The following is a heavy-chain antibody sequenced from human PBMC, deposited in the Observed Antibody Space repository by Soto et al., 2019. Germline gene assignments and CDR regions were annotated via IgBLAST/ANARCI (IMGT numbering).Heavy chain of an antibody. V-gene: IGHV3-48*01. Sequence: EVQLVESGGGLVQPGGSLRLSCAASGFTFSSYSMNWVRQAPGKGLEWVSYISSSSSTIYYADSVKGRFTISRDNAKNSLYLQMNSLRAEDTAVYYCARDVAGELSLEPEVFLDYWGQGTLVTVSS. J-gene: IGHJ4*02. CDR3: ARDVAGELSLEPEVFLDY. CDR1: GFTFSSYS. CDR2: ISSSSSTI. D-gene: IGHD3-16*02.